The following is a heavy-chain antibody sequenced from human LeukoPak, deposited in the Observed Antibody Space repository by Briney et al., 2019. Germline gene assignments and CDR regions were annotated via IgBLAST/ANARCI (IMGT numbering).Heavy chain of an antibody. V-gene: IGHV4-59*01. CDR1: GGSISDYS. Sequence: SETLSLTCTVSGGSISDYSWSWIRQPPGKGLEWIGNIYYSGSANHNPSLKSRVTISRDTSKNQFSLKLTSVTAADTAVYYCATYRSGYSYGYGQYFQHWGQGTLVTVSS. J-gene: IGHJ1*01. CDR2: IYYSGSA. D-gene: IGHD5-18*01. CDR3: ATYRSGYSYGYGQYFQH.